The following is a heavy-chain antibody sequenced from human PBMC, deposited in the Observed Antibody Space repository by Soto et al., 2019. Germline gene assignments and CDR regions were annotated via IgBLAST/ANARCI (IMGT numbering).Heavy chain of an antibody. CDR2: ISHSGST. Sequence: PSETLSLTCAAYGGSFSGCYWSWIRQSPEKGLEWIGEISHSGSTNYNPSLKSRVTMSVDTSKNQFSLDLSSVTAADTAMYYCARDGRSALAFDMWGQGTMVTVSS. CDR3: ARDGRSALAFDM. CDR1: GGSFSGCY. D-gene: IGHD1-26*01. V-gene: IGHV4-34*01. J-gene: IGHJ3*02.